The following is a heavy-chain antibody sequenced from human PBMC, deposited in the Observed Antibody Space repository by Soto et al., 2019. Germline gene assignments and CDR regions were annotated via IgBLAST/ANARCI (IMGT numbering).Heavy chain of an antibody. V-gene: IGHV3-53*01. CDR3: AREYYASSGYPSGLDY. Sequence: GGSLRLSCAASGFTVSSNYMSWVRQAPGKGLEWVSVIYSGGSTYYADSVKGRFTISRDNSKNTLYLQMNSLRAEDTDVYYCAREYYASSGYPSGLDYWGQGALVTVSS. J-gene: IGHJ4*02. D-gene: IGHD3-22*01. CDR2: IYSGGST. CDR1: GFTVSSNY.